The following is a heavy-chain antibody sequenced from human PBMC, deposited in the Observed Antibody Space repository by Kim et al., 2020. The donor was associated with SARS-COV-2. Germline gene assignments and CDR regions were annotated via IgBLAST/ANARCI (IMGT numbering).Heavy chain of an antibody. V-gene: IGHV1-69*04. CDR2: IVPILGIT. CDR1: GGTFNNFA. D-gene: IGHD1-26*01. Sequence: SVKVSCKASGGTFNNFAISWVRQAPGQGPEWMGRIVPILGITDYGKKFQGRVMITADKSTSTAYMDLSSLTSEDTAVYYCARGQSGSYLLYSMDVWGQGTTVTVSS. J-gene: IGHJ6*02. CDR3: ARGQSGSYLLYSMDV.